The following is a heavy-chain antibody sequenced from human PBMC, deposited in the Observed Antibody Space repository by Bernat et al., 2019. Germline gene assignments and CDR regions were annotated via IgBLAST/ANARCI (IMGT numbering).Heavy chain of an antibody. CDR3: AREATRYYYVSSGCFDY. D-gene: IGHD3-22*01. V-gene: IGHV1-69*01. Sequence: QGQLVQSGAEVKKPGSSVKVSCKASGGTFSSYAISWVRQAPGQGREWMGGIIPIFGTANYAQKFPGRVTITADDSTSTAYMALSSLLSEDTAVYSFAREATRYYYVSSGCFDYWGQGTLVTVSS. CDR2: IIPIFGTA. CDR1: GGTFSSYA. J-gene: IGHJ4*02.